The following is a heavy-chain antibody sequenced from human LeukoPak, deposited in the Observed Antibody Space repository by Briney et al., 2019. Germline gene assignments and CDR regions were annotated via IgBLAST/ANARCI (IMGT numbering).Heavy chain of an antibody. CDR1: GFTFSSYA. CDR3: AKSGEVLRTTYYGMDV. CDR2: ISGSTNTP. D-gene: IGHD2/OR15-2a*01. V-gene: IGHV3-23*01. J-gene: IGHJ6*02. Sequence: GGSLRLSCAASGFTFSSYAMTWVRQAPGGGLEWISAISGSTNTPYYADSVKGRFTISRDDSKNTLYLQMISLRADDTAVYYCAKSGEVLRTTYYGMDVWGQGTTVTVTS.